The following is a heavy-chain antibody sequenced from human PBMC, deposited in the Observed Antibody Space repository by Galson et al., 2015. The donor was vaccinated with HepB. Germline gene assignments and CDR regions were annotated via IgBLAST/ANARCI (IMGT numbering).Heavy chain of an antibody. V-gene: IGHV6-1*01. CDR2: TYFRSKWYL. CDR3: VRGQSRTYNI. CDR1: GDSVSSNSVA. Sequence: CARSGDSVSSNSVAWSWIRQSPSRGLEWLGTTYFRSKWYLDYSVSMKSRIIITPDTSKKQFSLQLNFVTPEDTAVYYCVRGQSRTYNIWGQGTMVTVSS. J-gene: IGHJ3*02. D-gene: IGHD3-16*01.